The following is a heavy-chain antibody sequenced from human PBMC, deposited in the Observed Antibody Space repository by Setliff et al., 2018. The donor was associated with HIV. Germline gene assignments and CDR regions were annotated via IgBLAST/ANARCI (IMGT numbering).Heavy chain of an antibody. J-gene: IGHJ4*02. V-gene: IGHV1-69*10. D-gene: IGHD6-19*01. Sequence: RASVKVSCKASGGTFSSSAFSWVRQAPGQGVEWMGGIIPILSMTSYAQKFQGRATITADISTSTAYLELSSLRSEDTALFYCVCRTVVAGKGLPPDSWGQGTLVTVTS. CDR1: GGTFSSSA. CDR2: IIPILSMT. CDR3: VCRTVVAGKGLPPDS.